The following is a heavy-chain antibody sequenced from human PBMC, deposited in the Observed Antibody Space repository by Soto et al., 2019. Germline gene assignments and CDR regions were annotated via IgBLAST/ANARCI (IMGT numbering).Heavy chain of an antibody. CDR3: AGVGIAAAGTGYFDL. CDR2: ISSSSSYI. CDR1: GFTFSSYS. D-gene: IGHD6-13*01. Sequence: EVQLVESGGGLVKPGGSLRLSCAASGFTFSSYSMNWVRQAPGKGLEWVSSISSSSSYIYYADSVKGRFTISRDNAKNSRYPHMNSLRAADTAVYYCAGVGIAAAGTGYFDLWGRGTLVTVSS. V-gene: IGHV3-21*01. J-gene: IGHJ2*01.